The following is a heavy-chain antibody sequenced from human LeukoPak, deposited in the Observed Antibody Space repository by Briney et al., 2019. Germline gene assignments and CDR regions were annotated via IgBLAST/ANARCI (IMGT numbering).Heavy chain of an antibody. CDR1: GGSISSYY. V-gene: IGHV4-59*01. CDR2: IYYSGST. D-gene: IGHD6-19*01. CDR3: ARVGYSSGWTHRIYYYYIDV. J-gene: IGHJ6*03. Sequence: SETLSLTCTVSGGSISSYYWSWIRQPPGKGLEWIGYIYYSGSTNYSPSLKSRVTISVDTSKNQFSLKLSSVTAADTAVYYCARVGYSSGWTHRIYYYYIDVWGKGTTVTISS.